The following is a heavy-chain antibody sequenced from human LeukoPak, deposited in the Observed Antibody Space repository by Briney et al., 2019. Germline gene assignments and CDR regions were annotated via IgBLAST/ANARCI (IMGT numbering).Heavy chain of an antibody. J-gene: IGHJ3*02. CDR3: ARDLDYYDSSGYLDAFDI. Sequence: TGGSLRLSCAASGFTFSSYGMHWVRQALGKGLEWVAVISYDGSNKYYADSVKGRFTISRDNSKNTLYLQMNSLRAEDTAVYYCARDLDYYDSSGYLDAFDIWGQGTMVTVSS. CDR2: ISYDGSNK. D-gene: IGHD3-22*01. V-gene: IGHV3-30*03. CDR1: GFTFSSYG.